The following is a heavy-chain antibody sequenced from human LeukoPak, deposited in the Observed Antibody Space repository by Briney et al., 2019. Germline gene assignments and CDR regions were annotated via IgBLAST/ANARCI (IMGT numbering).Heavy chain of an antibody. V-gene: IGHV3-53*01. Sequence: GGSLRLSCAASGFTVSSNYMSWVRQAPGKGLEWVSVIYSGGSTYYADSVKGRFTISRDNSKDTLYLQMNSLRAEDTAVYYYARDPILTYDDYWGQGTLVTVSS. CDR2: IYSGGST. CDR3: ARDPILTYDDY. CDR1: GFTVSSNY. D-gene: IGHD3-9*01. J-gene: IGHJ4*02.